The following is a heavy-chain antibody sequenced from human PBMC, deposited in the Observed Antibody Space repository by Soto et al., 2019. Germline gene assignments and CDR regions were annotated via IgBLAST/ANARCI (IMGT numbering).Heavy chain of an antibody. CDR2: ST. J-gene: IGHJ4*02. V-gene: IGHV2-5*01. D-gene: IGHD6-13*01. Sequence: QITLKESGPTLVNPTQTLTLTCTVSGFSLTTRGMTLGWIRQPPGKAPEWLALSTQYSPSLQSRLTFTEDTSKNQVVLTMTNMDPVDTATYYCTLRQDTSRGPIYWGQGIMVTVSS. CDR1: GFSLTTRGMT. CDR3: TLRQDTSRGPIY.